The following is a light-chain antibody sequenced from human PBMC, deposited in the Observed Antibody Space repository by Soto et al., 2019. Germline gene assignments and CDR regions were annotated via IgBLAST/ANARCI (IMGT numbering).Light chain of an antibody. CDR2: ANT. CDR3: QSYDSSLSAYV. V-gene: IGLV1-40*01. J-gene: IGLJ1*01. Sequence: QSVLTQPPSVSGAPGQRVTFSCTGSSSNIGAGYDVHWYQQLPGTAPKLLIYANTNRPSGVPDRFSGSKSGTSASLAITGLQAEDEADYYCQSYDSSLSAYVFGTGTKLTVL. CDR1: SSNIGAGYD.